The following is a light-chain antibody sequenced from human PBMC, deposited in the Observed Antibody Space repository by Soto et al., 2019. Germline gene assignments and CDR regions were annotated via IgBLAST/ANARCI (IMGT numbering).Light chain of an antibody. Sequence: EIVMTQPPATLSVSPGESATLSCRASQSVSSNLAWYQQKPGQAPRLLIYGASTRATGIPARFSGSGSGTEFTLTISSLQSEDFAVYYCQQYNNWLGTFGQGTKVDI. CDR3: QQYNNWLGT. V-gene: IGKV3-15*01. CDR2: GAS. J-gene: IGKJ1*01. CDR1: QSVSSN.